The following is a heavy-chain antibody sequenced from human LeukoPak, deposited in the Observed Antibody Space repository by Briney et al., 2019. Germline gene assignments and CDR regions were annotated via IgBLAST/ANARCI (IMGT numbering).Heavy chain of an antibody. CDR2: IIPIFGTA. V-gene: IGHV1-69*13. CDR3: AREGYSYGYGNDAFDI. CDR1: GGTFSSYA. D-gene: IGHD5-18*01. J-gene: IGHJ3*02. Sequence: ASVKVSCKASGGTFSSYAISWVRQAPGQGLEWMGGIIPIFGTANYAQKFQGRVTITADESTSTAYMELSSLRSEDTAVYYCAREGYSYGYGNDAFDIWGQGTMVTVSS.